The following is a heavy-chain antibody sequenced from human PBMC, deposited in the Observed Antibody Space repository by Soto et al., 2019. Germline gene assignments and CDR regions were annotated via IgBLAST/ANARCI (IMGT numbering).Heavy chain of an antibody. V-gene: IGHV3-53*01. J-gene: IGHJ4*02. CDR1: GFTVSSNY. CDR3: AGGDSYGPFDY. Sequence: GGSLRLSCAASGFTVSSNYMSWVRQAPGKGLEWVSIIYSDGNTYYADSAKGRFTIPRDNSKNTLYLQMNSLRAEDTAVYFCAGGDSYGPFDYWGQGTLVTVSS. D-gene: IGHD5-18*01. CDR2: IYSDGNT.